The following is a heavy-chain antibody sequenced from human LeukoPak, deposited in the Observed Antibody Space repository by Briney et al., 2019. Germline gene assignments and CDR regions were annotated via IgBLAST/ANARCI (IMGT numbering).Heavy chain of an antibody. CDR3: ARDYSNYLDY. CDR1: GFTFSSYS. Sequence: PGGSLRLSCAASGFTFSSYSMNWVRQAPGKGLEWVSYISSSSSTIYYADSVKGRFTISRDNAKNSLYLQMNSLRAEDTAVYYCARDYSNYLDYWGQGTLVTVSS. D-gene: IGHD6-13*01. V-gene: IGHV3-48*04. CDR2: ISSSSSTI. J-gene: IGHJ4*02.